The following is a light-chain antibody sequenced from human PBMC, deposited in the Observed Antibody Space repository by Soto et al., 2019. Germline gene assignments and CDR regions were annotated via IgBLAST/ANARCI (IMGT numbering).Light chain of an antibody. CDR1: QSISNW. Sequence: DIQMTQSPSSVSASVGDRVTITCRASQSISNWLAWYQQKPGKAPKLLIYDASSLESGVPSRFSGSGSGTEFTLTISSLQPDDFATYYCQQYNSYWTFGQGTKVDI. V-gene: IGKV1-5*01. J-gene: IGKJ1*01. CDR2: DAS. CDR3: QQYNSYWT.